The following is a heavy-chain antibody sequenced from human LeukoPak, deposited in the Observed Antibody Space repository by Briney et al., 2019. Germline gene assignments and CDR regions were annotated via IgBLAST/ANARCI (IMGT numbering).Heavy chain of an antibody. CDR2: IRYDGSNK. V-gene: IGHV3-30*02. D-gene: IGHD6-13*01. Sequence: GGSLRLSCAASGFTFSSYGMRWVRQAPGKGLEWVAFIRYDGSNKYYADSVKGRFTISRDNSENTLYLQMNSLRAEDTAVYYCANPPLRGYSSSWYNFWGQGTLVTVSS. J-gene: IGHJ4*02. CDR1: GFTFSSYG. CDR3: ANPPLRGYSSSWYNF.